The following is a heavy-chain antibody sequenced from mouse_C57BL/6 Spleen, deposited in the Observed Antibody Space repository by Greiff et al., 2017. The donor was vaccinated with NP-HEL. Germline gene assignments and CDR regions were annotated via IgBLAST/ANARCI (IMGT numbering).Heavy chain of an antibody. CDR2: IHPSDSDT. J-gene: IGHJ2*01. CDR1: GYTFTSYW. D-gene: IGHD1-1*01. Sequence: QVQLKESGAELVKPGASVKVSCKASGYTFTSYWMHWVKQRPGQGLEWIGRIHPSDSDTNYNQKFKGKATLTVDKSSSTAYMQLSSLTSEDSAVYYCAMERIDLYGSYYFDYWGQGTTLTVSS. V-gene: IGHV1-74*01. CDR3: AMERIDLYGSYYFDY.